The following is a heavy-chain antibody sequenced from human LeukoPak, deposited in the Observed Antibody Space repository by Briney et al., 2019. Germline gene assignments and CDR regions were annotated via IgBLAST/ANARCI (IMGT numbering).Heavy chain of an antibody. CDR3: ARGLEYYYYGMDV. Sequence: SETLSLTCTVSGGSISNYYWSWIRQPPGKGLEWIGYIYYSGTTNYNPSLKSRVTISVDTSKNQFSLKLSSVTAADTAVYYCARGLEYYYYGMDVWGQGTTVTVSS. CDR2: IYYSGTT. CDR1: GGSISNYY. D-gene: IGHD5-24*01. V-gene: IGHV4-59*01. J-gene: IGHJ6*02.